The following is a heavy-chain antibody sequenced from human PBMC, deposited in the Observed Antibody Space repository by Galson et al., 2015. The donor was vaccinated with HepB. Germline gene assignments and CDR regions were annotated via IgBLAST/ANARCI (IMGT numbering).Heavy chain of an antibody. CDR3: ARVRYSGSYLGH. CDR1: GYTFTSYY. CDR2: INPSGGST. Sequence: SVKVSCKASGYTFTSYYMHWVRQAPGQGLEWMGIINPSGGSTNYAQKFQGRVTMTRDTSTSTVYMELSSLTSEDTAVYYCARVRYSGSYLGHWGQGTLVTVSS. J-gene: IGHJ4*02. D-gene: IGHD1-26*01. V-gene: IGHV1-46*01.